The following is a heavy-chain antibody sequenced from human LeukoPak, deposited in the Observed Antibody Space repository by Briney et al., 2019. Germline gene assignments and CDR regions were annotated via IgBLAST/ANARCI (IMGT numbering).Heavy chain of an antibody. V-gene: IGHV3-74*01. CDR3: ARRGSGYDAAPTGMDV. CDR1: GFTSSSYW. D-gene: IGHD5-12*01. J-gene: IGHJ6*02. Sequence: GGSLRLSCAASGFTSSSYWMHWVRQAPGKGLVWVSRINSDGSSTSYADSVKGRFTISRDNAKNTLYLQMNSLRAEDTAVYYCARRGSGYDAAPTGMDVWGQGTTVTVSS. CDR2: INSDGSST.